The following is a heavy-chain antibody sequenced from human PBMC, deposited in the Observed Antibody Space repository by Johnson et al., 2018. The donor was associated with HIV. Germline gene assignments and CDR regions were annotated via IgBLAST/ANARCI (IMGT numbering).Heavy chain of an antibody. CDR3: ARGSEWELLPNDAFDN. Sequence: VQVLESGGGLVQPGGSLRLSCAVSGFTFSSYDMHWVRQGTGKGLEWVSDIGTAGDTYYPGSVTGRFTISRENAKNSLYLQMNSLRAGDTAVYYCARGSEWELLPNDAFDNWGQGTMVTVSS. D-gene: IGHD1-26*01. V-gene: IGHV3-13*01. J-gene: IGHJ3*02. CDR1: GFTFSSYD. CDR2: IGTAGDT.